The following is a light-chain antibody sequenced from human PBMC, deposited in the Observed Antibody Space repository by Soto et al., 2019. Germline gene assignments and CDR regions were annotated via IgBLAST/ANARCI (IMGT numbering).Light chain of an antibody. J-gene: IGLJ2*01. CDR2: EVS. CDR3: SSYTSSSTPVV. V-gene: IGLV2-14*01. Sequence: HSALTQPASVSGSPGQSITISCIGTSSDVGGYNYVSWYQQHPGKAPKLMIYEVSDRPSGVSNRFSGSKSGNTASLTISGLQAEDEADYYCSSYTSSSTPVVFGGGTKLTVL. CDR1: SSDVGGYNY.